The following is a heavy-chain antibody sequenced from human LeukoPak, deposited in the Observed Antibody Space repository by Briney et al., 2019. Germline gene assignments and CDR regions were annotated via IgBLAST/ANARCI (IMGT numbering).Heavy chain of an antibody. J-gene: IGHJ4*02. CDR2: ISTSGSTI. CDR3: AREVGTYTSANFDY. D-gene: IGHD6-19*01. V-gene: IGHV3-48*03. CDR1: GFTFSDYE. Sequence: GGSLRLSCAASGFTFSDYEMNWVRQAPGKGLEWLSYISTSGSTIYYADSVKGRFTISRDNAKNSMYLQMNSLRAEDTALYYCAREVGTYTSANFDYWGQGTLVTVSS.